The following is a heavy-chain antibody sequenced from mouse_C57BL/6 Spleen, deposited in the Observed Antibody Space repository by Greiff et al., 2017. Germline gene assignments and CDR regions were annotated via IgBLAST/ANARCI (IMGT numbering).Heavy chain of an antibody. V-gene: IGHV1-50*01. CDR2: IDPSDSNT. Sequence: QVQLQQPGAELVKPGASVKLSCKASGYTFTSYWMPWVKQRPGQGLEWIGEIDPSDSNTNYNQKFKGKATMTVDTSSSTAYMQLSSLTSEDSAVYYCARGYYGGYFDVWGTGTTVTVSS. D-gene: IGHD1-1*02. CDR3: ARGYYGGYFDV. J-gene: IGHJ1*03. CDR1: GYTFTSYW.